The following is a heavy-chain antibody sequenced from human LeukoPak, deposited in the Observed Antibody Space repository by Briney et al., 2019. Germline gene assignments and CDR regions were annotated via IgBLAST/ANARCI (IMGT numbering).Heavy chain of an antibody. D-gene: IGHD4/OR15-4a*01. J-gene: IGHJ4*02. CDR3: ARDLAPANYCDLEPLDS. Sequence: SLTPACSASGFIFRSYVLQWVRQTPAKGLEWVAVISYDGSNIYYAHSVMGRFTIDRDNLKNRLYLQMNSLRLEHTAVYYCARDLAPANYCDLEPLDSWGQGTLVTVSS. CDR2: ISYDGSNI. V-gene: IGHV3-30-3*01. CDR1: GFIFRSYV.